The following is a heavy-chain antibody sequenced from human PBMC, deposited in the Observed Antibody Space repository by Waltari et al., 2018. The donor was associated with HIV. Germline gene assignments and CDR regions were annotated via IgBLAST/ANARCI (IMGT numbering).Heavy chain of an antibody. CDR1: GTTLSEMS. CDR2: FDREDNEA. J-gene: IGHJ4*02. V-gene: IGHV1-24*01. Sequence: QLQLEQSGAEVKTPGASVNVPCKVAGTTLSEMSMPWVRQAPGKGLEWMGYFDREDNEAIYAAKFQGRVTMTQDASADTAYMELSSLRSEDTAVYFCAAHLEAVPEAVSEYFEFWGQGALVIVSS. CDR3: AAHLEAVPEAVSEYFEF. D-gene: IGHD6-13*01.